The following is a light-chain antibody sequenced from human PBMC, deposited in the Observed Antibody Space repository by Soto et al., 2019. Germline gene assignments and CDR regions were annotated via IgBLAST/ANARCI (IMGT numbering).Light chain of an antibody. CDR2: GAS. CDR1: QDIRKY. Sequence: DIQMTQSPSSLSASVGDRVTITCQASQDIRKYLNWYQQKPGRAPKLLIYGASTRATGIPARFSGSGSGTEFTLTISSLQSEDFAVYYCQQYNNWPRTFGQGTKVEIK. CDR3: QQYNNWPRT. J-gene: IGKJ1*01. V-gene: IGKV1-33*01.